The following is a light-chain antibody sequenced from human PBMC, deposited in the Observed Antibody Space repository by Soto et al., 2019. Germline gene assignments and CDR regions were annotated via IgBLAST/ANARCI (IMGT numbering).Light chain of an antibody. CDR3: CSYAGSSTFLYV. Sequence: QSVLTQPASVSGSPGQSITFSCTGASSDVGSYNLVSWYQHHPGKAPKLMIYEVSRRPSGVSNRFSGPKSGNTASLTISGVQAEDEADYYCCSYAGSSTFLYVFGAGTKVTVL. V-gene: IGLV2-23*02. CDR2: EVS. CDR1: SSDVGSYNL. J-gene: IGLJ1*01.